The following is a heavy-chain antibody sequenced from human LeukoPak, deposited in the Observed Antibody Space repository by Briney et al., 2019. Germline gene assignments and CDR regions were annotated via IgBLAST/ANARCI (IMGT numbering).Heavy chain of an antibody. J-gene: IGHJ4*02. D-gene: IGHD5-18*01. CDR2: IKQDGSEK. V-gene: IGHV3-7*01. CDR3: ARVDTAMASIDY. CDR1: GFSFRGYS. Sequence: TGGSLRLSCAASGFSFRGYSMSWVRQAPGKGLEWVANIKQDGSEKYYVDSVKGRFTISRDNAKNSLYLQVNSLRAEDTAVYYCARVDTAMASIDYWGQGTLVTVSS.